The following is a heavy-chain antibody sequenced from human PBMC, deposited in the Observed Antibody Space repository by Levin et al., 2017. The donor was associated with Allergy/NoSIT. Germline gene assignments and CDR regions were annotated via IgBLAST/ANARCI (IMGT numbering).Heavy chain of an antibody. CDR1: GFSFSTGEVG. J-gene: IGHJ4*02. CDR2: IYWDDDK. Sequence: SGPTLVKPTQTLTLTCTLSGFSFSTGEVGVAWIRPSPGRALEWLAVIYWDDDKRYSPSLRSRLTITKDTSGNQVVLQMTNMDPADTATYYCASTTYLFGELYSFGYWGQGTLVTVSS. CDR3: ASTTYLFGELYSFGY. D-gene: IGHD3-10*02. V-gene: IGHV2-5*02.